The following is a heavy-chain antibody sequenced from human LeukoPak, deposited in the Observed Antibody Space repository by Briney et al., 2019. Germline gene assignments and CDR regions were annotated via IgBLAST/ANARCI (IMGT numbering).Heavy chain of an antibody. Sequence: ASVKVSCKASGYTFTGYYMHLVRQAPGQGLEWMGWINPNSGGTNYAQKFQGRVTMTRDTSISTAYMELSRLRSDDTAVYYCARLYCYDSSGSYYFDQWGQGTLVTVSS. J-gene: IGHJ4*02. D-gene: IGHD3-22*01. CDR1: GYTFTGYY. V-gene: IGHV1-2*02. CDR2: INPNSGGT. CDR3: ARLYCYDSSGSYYFDQ.